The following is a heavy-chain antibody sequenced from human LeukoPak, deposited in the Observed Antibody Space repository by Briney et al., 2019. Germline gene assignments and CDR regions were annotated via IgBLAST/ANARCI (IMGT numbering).Heavy chain of an antibody. D-gene: IGHD1-7*01. CDR3: ARKAQYNGHYPLDY. Sequence: GGSLRLSCAASGFTFTSYSMSWVRQAPGKGLEWVSGTSDRGDYTYYADSVKGRFTISRDSSKNTLFLQINSLRAEDTALYFCARKAQYNGHYPLDYWGQGTLVTVSS. V-gene: IGHV3-23*01. CDR2: TSDRGDYT. J-gene: IGHJ4*02. CDR1: GFTFTSYS.